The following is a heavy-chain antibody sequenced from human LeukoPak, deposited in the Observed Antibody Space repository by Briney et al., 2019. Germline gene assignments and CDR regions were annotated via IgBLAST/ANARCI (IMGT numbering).Heavy chain of an antibody. Sequence: SQTLSLTCTVSGGSISRGSYFWSWIRQPAGKGLEWIGRFYTSGTPNYNPSLKSRVTISVDTSKNQFSLKLSSVTAADTAVYYCARDSIGYYDFWSGYSTFDPWGQGTLVTVSS. CDR1: GGSISRGSYF. CDR3: ARDSIGYYDFWSGYSTFDP. J-gene: IGHJ5*02. D-gene: IGHD3-3*01. CDR2: FYTSGTP. V-gene: IGHV4-61*02.